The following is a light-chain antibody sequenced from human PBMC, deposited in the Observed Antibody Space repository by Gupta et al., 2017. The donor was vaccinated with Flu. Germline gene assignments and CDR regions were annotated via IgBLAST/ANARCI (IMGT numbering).Light chain of an antibody. Sequence: EIVMTQSPATLSVSPGERATLSCRASQSVSSNLAWYQQKPGQAPRLLIYGASTRATGIPARFSGSGSGTEFTLTSSSLQSEDFAGYYCQQYNNGPPLTFGGGTKVEIK. CDR3: QQYNNGPPLT. V-gene: IGKV3-15*01. CDR2: GAS. J-gene: IGKJ4*01. CDR1: QSVSSN.